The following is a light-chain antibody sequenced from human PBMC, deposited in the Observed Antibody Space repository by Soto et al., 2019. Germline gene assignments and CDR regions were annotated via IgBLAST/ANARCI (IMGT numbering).Light chain of an antibody. CDR3: QQYGNSRT. CDR1: QSVSSY. Sequence: EIVLTQSPATLSLSPGERATLSCRASQSVSSYLAWYQQKPGQAPRLLIYGASSRATGIPDRFSGSGSGTDFTLTISRLEPEDFAVYYCQQYGNSRTFGQGTQVDIK. J-gene: IGKJ1*01. V-gene: IGKV3-20*01. CDR2: GAS.